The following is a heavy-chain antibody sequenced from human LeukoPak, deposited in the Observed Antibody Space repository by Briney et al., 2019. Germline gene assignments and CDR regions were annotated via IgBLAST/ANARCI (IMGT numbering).Heavy chain of an antibody. D-gene: IGHD3-3*01. Sequence: SETLSLTCTVSGGSISSGDYYWSWIRQPPGKGLEWIGYIYYSGSTYYNPSLKSRVTISVDTSKNQFSLKLSSVTAADTAVYYCARDTGAYYDFWSGYYTNYYYGMDVWGQGTTVTVSS. CDR1: GGSISSGDYY. CDR2: IYYSGST. V-gene: IGHV4-30-4*01. J-gene: IGHJ6*02. CDR3: ARDTGAYYDFWSGYYTNYYYGMDV.